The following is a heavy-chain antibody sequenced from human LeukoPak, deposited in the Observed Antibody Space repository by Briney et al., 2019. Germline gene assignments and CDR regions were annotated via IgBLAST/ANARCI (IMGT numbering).Heavy chain of an antibody. D-gene: IGHD3-22*01. V-gene: IGHV4-34*01. Sequence: SETLSLTCAVYGGSFSGYCWSWIRQPPGKGLEWIGEINHSGSTNYNPSLKSRVTISVDTSKNQFSLKLSPVTAADTAVYYCARARGFYYDSSGYYYFDYWGQGTLVTVSS. J-gene: IGHJ4*02. CDR2: INHSGST. CDR1: GGSFSGYC. CDR3: ARARGFYYDSSGYYYFDY.